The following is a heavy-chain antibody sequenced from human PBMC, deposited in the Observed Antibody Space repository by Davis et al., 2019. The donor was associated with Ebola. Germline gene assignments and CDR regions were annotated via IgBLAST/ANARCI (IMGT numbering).Heavy chain of an antibody. CDR2: IKQDGSEK. J-gene: IGHJ6*02. Sequence: GGSLRLSCVVSGFTFSSYWMSWVRQAPGKGLEWVATIKQDGSEKYYVDSVKGRFTISRDNAKKSLYLQMKSLRAEDTAVYYCARDLWYSSGLIWGQGTTVTVSS. CDR1: GFTFSSYW. V-gene: IGHV3-7*01. CDR3: ARDLWYSSGLI. D-gene: IGHD6-19*01.